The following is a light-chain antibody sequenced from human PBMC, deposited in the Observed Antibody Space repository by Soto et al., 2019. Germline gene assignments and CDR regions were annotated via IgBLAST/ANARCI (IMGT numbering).Light chain of an antibody. CDR3: AAWDDSLSGYV. CDR2: RNN. V-gene: IGLV1-47*01. J-gene: IGLJ1*01. CDR1: SSNIGGNY. Sequence: QSVLTQPPSVSAAPGQKVTISCSGSSSNIGGNYVYWYQQLPGTAPKLLIYRNNQRPSGVPDRFSGSKSGTSASLAISGLRSEDEADYYCAAWDDSLSGYVFGTGTKVTVL.